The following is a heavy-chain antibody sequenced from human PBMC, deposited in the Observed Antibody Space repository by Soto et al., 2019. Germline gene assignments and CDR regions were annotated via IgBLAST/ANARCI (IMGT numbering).Heavy chain of an antibody. Sequence: PSETLSLTCTVSGDSVSKYYWNWIRQPAGQGLEWIGRIHSTRSPNYNPSLKSRVTMSVDTSKNQFSLKLNLTTVTAADTAVYYCAISPAYGDYANLDTWGQGTLVTVSS. CDR3: AISPAYGDYANLDT. J-gene: IGHJ5*02. D-gene: IGHD4-17*01. V-gene: IGHV4-4*07. CDR2: IHSTRSP. CDR1: GDSVSKYY.